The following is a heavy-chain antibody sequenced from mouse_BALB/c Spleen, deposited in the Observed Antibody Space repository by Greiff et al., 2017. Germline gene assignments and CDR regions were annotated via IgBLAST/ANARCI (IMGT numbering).Heavy chain of an antibody. Sequence: SGPELVKPGASVKISCKASGYAFSSSWMNWVKQRPGQGLEWIGRIYPGDGDTNYNGKFKGKATLTADKSSSTAYMQLSSLTSVDSAVYFCARGSLYAMDYWGQGTSVTVSS. D-gene: IGHD1-1*01. CDR3: ARGSLYAMDY. J-gene: IGHJ4*01. V-gene: IGHV1-82*01. CDR2: IYPGDGDT. CDR1: GYAFSSSW.